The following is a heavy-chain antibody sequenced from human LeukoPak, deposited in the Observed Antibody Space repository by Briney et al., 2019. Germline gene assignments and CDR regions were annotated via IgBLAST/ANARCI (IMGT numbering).Heavy chain of an antibody. J-gene: IGHJ6*03. CDR3: AKGGSSIYYYYYYMDV. D-gene: IGHD6-6*01. CDR1: GFTFDDYA. CDR2: ISWNSGSI. V-gene: IGHV3-9*03. Sequence: TGGSLRLSCAASGFTFDDYAMHWVRQAPGKGLEWVSGISWNSGSIGYADSVKGRFTISRDNAKNSLYLQMNSLRAEDMALYYCAKGGSSIYYYYYYMDVWGKGTTVTVSS.